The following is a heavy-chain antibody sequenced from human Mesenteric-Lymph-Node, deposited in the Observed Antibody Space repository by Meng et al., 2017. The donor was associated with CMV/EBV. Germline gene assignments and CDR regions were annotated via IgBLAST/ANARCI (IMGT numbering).Heavy chain of an antibody. D-gene: IGHD4/OR15-4a*01. CDR2: ISSSSSYI. V-gene: IGHV3-21*01. Sequence: GESLKISCAASGFIFSSFAMIWVRQAPGKGLEWVSSISSSSSYIYYADSVKGRFTISRDNAKNSLYLQMNSLRAEDTAVYYCARGDDYDDYWGQGTLVTVSS. J-gene: IGHJ4*02. CDR3: ARGDDYDDY. CDR1: GFIFSSFA.